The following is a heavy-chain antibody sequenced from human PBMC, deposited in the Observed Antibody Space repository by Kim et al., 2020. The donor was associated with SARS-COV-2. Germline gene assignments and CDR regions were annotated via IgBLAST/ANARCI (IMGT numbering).Heavy chain of an antibody. V-gene: IGHV3-33*06. Sequence: GGSLRLSCAASGFTFSSYGMHWVRQAPGKGLEWVAVIWYDGSNKYYADSVKGRFTISRDNSKNTLYLHMNSLRAEDTAVYYCAKEGGDIVVVPAAKRRYFYYGMDVWGHGTTVTASS. CDR2: IWYDGSNK. CDR1: GFTFSSYG. D-gene: IGHD2-2*01. CDR3: AKEGGDIVVVPAAKRRYFYYGMDV. J-gene: IGHJ6*02.